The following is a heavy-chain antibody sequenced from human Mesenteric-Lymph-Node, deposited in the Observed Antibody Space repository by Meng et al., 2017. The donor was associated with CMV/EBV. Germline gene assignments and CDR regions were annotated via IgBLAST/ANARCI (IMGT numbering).Heavy chain of an antibody. J-gene: IGHJ4*02. CDR3: ARALGSGSRRGIDY. V-gene: IGHV3-21*01. CDR1: GFIFDNFS. CDR2: ISISSTYI. D-gene: IGHD1-26*01. Sequence: GGSLRLSCTASGFIFDNFSMNWVRQAPGKGLEWVSSISISSTYIYYADSMKGRFTVSRDNAKNSLYLQINSLRAEDTAVYYCARALGSGSRRGIDYWGQGTLVTVSS.